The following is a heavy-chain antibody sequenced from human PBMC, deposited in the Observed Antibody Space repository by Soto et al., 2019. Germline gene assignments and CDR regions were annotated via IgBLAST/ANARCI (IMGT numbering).Heavy chain of an antibody. V-gene: IGHV4-59*01. CDR2: IYYSGST. D-gene: IGHD3-9*01. Sequence: SETLSLTCTVSGGSISSYYWSWIRQPPGKGLEWIGYIYYSGSTNYNPSLKSRVTISVDTSKNQFSLKLSSVTAADTAVYYCARARDLYYDTAIYYYYGMDVWGQGTTVTVSS. CDR1: GGSISSYY. CDR3: ARARDLYYDTAIYYYYGMDV. J-gene: IGHJ6*02.